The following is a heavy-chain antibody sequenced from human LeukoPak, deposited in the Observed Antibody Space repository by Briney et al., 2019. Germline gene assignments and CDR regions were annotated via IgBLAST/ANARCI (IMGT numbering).Heavy chain of an antibody. Sequence: ASVKVSCKASGYTFNTCYIHWVRQAPGQGLEWMGLINPGGGDTSYAQNLQGRVTMTRDTSTSTVYMELSSLISEDTAVYYCARGPRGQRFDYWGQGTLVTVSS. CDR3: ARGPRGQRFDY. CDR1: GYTFNTCY. J-gene: IGHJ4*02. CDR2: INPGGGDT. V-gene: IGHV1-46*02. D-gene: IGHD1-1*01.